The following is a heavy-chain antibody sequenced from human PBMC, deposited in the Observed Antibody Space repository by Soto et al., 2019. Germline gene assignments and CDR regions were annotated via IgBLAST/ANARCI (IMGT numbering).Heavy chain of an antibody. Sequence: PGGSLRLSCAASGFTFSNYGIHWVRQAPGKGLEWVAVIWYDGSNKYYADSVKGRFIISRNNSKNTLYLQMNNLRVEDTAVYYCARGGPSSNFEDYYYYGMDVWGQGTTVTVSS. CDR2: IWYDGSNK. D-gene: IGHD4-4*01. J-gene: IGHJ6*02. V-gene: IGHV3-33*01. CDR3: ARGGPSSNFEDYYYYGMDV. CDR1: GFTFSNYG.